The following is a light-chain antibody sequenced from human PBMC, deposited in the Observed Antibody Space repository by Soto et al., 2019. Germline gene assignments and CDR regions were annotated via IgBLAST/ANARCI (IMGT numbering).Light chain of an antibody. Sequence: DIQMTQSPSTLSASVGDRVTITCRASQSISSWLAWYQQKPGKAPKLPIYKASSLESGVPSRFSGSGSGTEFTLTISSLQPDDFATYYCQQYNYYRTFGQGTKVEIK. CDR2: KAS. CDR3: QQYNYYRT. CDR1: QSISSW. V-gene: IGKV1-5*03. J-gene: IGKJ1*01.